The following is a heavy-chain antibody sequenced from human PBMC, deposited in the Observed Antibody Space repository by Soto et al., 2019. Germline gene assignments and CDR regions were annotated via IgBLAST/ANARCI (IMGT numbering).Heavy chain of an antibody. D-gene: IGHD2-2*01. Sequence: QVQLVESGGGVVQPGRSLRLSCAASGFTFSSYGMHWVRQAPGKGLEWVAVISYDGSNKYYADSVKGRFTISRDNSKNTLYLQMNSLRAEDTAVYYCAKDGSTSCYACSGTWFDPWGQGTLVTVSS. V-gene: IGHV3-30*18. J-gene: IGHJ5*02. CDR1: GFTFSSYG. CDR2: ISYDGSNK. CDR3: AKDGSTSCYACSGTWFDP.